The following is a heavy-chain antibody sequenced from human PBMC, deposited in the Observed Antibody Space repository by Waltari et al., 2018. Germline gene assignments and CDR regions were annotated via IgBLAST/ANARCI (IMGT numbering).Heavy chain of an antibody. CDR1: GFTFSSYA. V-gene: IGHV3-23*01. CDR3: AKVGGFYGDYRDY. J-gene: IGHJ4*02. Sequence: EVQLLESGGGLVQPGGSLRLSCAASGFTFSSYAMSWVRQAPGQGLGWVSAISGSGGSPYFADPRRGRFTXXRDNSKXXLXLQMNSLRAEDTAVYYCAKVGGFYGDYRDYWGQGTLVTVSS. CDR2: ISGSGGSP. D-gene: IGHD4-17*01.